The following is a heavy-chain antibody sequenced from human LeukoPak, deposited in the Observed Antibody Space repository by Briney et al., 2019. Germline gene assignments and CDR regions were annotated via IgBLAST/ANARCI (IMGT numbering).Heavy chain of an antibody. Sequence: EASVKVSCKASGYTFTGYYMHWVRQAPGQGLEWMGWINPNSGGTNYGQKFQGRVTMTRDTSISTAYMELSRLRSDDTAVYYCARDPGIVGDLDPWGQGTLVTVSS. CDR2: INPNSGGT. CDR3: ARDPGIVGDLDP. J-gene: IGHJ5*02. V-gene: IGHV1-2*02. D-gene: IGHD1-26*01. CDR1: GYTFTGYY.